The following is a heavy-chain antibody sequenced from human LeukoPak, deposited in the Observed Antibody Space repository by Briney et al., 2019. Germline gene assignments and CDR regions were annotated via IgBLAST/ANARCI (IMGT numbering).Heavy chain of an antibody. CDR1: GFTFSSYS. CDR2: ISSSSSYI. D-gene: IGHD2-2*01. CDR3: ARGPSGYCSSTSCYGDY. Sequence: PGRSLRLSCAASGFTFSSYSMNWVRQAPGKGLEWVSSISSSSSYIYYADSVKGRFTISRDNAKNSLYLQMNSLRAEDTAVYYCARGPSGYCSSTSCYGDYWGQGTLVTVSS. J-gene: IGHJ4*02. V-gene: IGHV3-21*01.